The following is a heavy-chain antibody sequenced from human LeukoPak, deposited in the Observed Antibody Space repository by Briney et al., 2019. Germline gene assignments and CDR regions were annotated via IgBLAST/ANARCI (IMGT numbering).Heavy chain of an antibody. J-gene: IGHJ4*02. CDR2: INHSGST. Sequence: SETLSLTCAVYGGSFSGYYWSWIRQPPGKGLEWIGEINHSGSTNYSPSLKSRVTISVDTSKNQFSLKLSSVTAADTAVYYCALGQIQPLDYWGQGTLVTVSS. V-gene: IGHV4-34*01. D-gene: IGHD3-16*01. CDR1: GGSFSGYY. CDR3: ALGQIQPLDY.